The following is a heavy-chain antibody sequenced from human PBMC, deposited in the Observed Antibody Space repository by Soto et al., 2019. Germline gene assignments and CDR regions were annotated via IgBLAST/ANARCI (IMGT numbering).Heavy chain of an antibody. CDR3: ARSRRAEPWRYGVALSDNYGMDV. D-gene: IGHD4-17*01. J-gene: IGHJ6*02. Sequence: ASVKVSCKASGYTFTSCYMRWVRQAPGQGLEWMGIINPSGGSTSYAQKFQGRVTMTRDTSTSTVYMELSSLRSEDTAVYYCARSRRAEPWRYGVALSDNYGMDVWGQGTTVTVSS. CDR2: INPSGGST. CDR1: GYTFTSCY. V-gene: IGHV1-46*01.